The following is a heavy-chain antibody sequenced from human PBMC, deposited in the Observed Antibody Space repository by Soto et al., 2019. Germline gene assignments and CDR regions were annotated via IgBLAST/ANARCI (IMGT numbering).Heavy chain of an antibody. V-gene: IGHV3-74*01. D-gene: IGHD6-19*01. CDR1: GVTFRTYW. Sequence: EVQVEESGGGLVQPGGSLRVSCAASGVTFRTYWMHWDRQAPGKGLVWVSRINSDGSDTSYADSVKGRFTISRDNAKNTVHLEMKSLRVEDTAIYYCVRGSGWYLVDPWGQGTLVTVSS. CDR2: INSDGSDT. J-gene: IGHJ5*02. CDR3: VRGSGWYLVDP.